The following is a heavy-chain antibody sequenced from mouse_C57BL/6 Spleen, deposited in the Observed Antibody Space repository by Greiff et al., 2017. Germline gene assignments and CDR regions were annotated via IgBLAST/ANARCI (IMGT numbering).Heavy chain of an antibody. D-gene: IGHD1-1*01. CDR1: GFTFSSYA. CDR3: ARAGCYYYGSLGYFDV. Sequence: EVMLVESGGGLVKPGGSLKLSCAASGFTFSSYAMSWVRQTPEKRLEWVATISDGGSYTYYPDNVKGRFTISRDNAKNNLYLQMSHLKSEDTAMYYCARAGCYYYGSLGYFDVWGTGTTVTVSS. V-gene: IGHV5-4*03. CDR2: ISDGGSYT. J-gene: IGHJ1*03.